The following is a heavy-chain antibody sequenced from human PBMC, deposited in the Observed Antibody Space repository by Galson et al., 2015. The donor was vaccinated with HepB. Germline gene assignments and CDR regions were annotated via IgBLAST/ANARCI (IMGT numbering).Heavy chain of an antibody. CDR1: GYTFTSYG. J-gene: IGHJ6*02. Sequence: SVKVSCKASGYTFTSYGISWVRQAPGQGLEWMGWISPYNGDTIYAQNLQGRVTMTTDTSTSTAYMEVRSLRADDAAVYYCARDPPGYSPSHIINYYYYAMDVWGQGTTVTVSS. V-gene: IGHV1-18*04. D-gene: IGHD1-26*01. CDR2: ISPYNGDT. CDR3: ARDPPGYSPSHIINYYYYAMDV.